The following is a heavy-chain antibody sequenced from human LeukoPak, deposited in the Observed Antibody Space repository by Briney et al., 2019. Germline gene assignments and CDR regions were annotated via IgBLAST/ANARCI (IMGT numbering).Heavy chain of an antibody. CDR2: IHYRGNT. D-gene: IGHD6-19*01. Sequence: SETLSLTCTVSGGSISSSSYYWGWIRQPPGKGLEWIGTIHYRGNTYYNPSLKSRVAISVDTSKNQFSLKLSSVTAADTAVYYCARISSGWPYDAFDIWGQGTMVTVSS. V-gene: IGHV4-39*07. CDR1: GGSISSSSYY. J-gene: IGHJ3*02. CDR3: ARISSGWPYDAFDI.